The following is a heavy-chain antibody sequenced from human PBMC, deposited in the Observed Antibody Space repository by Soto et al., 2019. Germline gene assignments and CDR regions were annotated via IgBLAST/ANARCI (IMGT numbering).Heavy chain of an antibody. Sequence: EVQLVESGGGLVEPGGSLRLSCSVSGLTFANAWMGWVRQAPGKGLEWIGRIKSNRDGGAADYAAPLRGRFTISRDDSRDSLFLQLNSLKTEDTALYRCAAEKRHDSGWTGAYDVWGQGTVVTVSA. CDR3: AAEKRHDSGWTGAYDV. D-gene: IGHD6-19*01. J-gene: IGHJ3*01. CDR2: IKSNRDGGAA. CDR1: GLTFANAW. V-gene: IGHV3-15*01.